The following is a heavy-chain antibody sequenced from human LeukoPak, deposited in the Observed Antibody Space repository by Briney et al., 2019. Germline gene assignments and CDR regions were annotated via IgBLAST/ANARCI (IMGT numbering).Heavy chain of an antibody. CDR2: ISGSGGST. Sequence: GGSLRLSCAASGFTFSSYAMSWVRQAPGKGLEWVSGISGSGGSTYYADSVKGRFTISRDNSKNTLYLQMNSLRAEDTAVYYCARDGYYYDSSGYTDQVIDYWGQGTLVTVSS. CDR1: GFTFSSYA. V-gene: IGHV3-23*01. CDR3: ARDGYYYDSSGYTDQVIDY. J-gene: IGHJ4*02. D-gene: IGHD3-22*01.